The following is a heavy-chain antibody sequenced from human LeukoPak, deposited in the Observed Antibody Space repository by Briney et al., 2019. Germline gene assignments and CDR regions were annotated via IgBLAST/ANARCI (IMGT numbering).Heavy chain of an antibody. CDR1: GFTFSSYG. V-gene: IGHV3-33*01. D-gene: IGHD6-19*01. J-gene: IGHJ4*02. CDR2: IWYDGSNK. Sequence: GGSLRLSCAASGFTFSSYGMHWVRQAPGKGLEWVAVIWYDGSNKYYADSVKGPFTISRDNSKNTLYLQMNSLRAEDAAVYYCARALIAVAALNYWGQGTLVTVSS. CDR3: ARALIAVAALNY.